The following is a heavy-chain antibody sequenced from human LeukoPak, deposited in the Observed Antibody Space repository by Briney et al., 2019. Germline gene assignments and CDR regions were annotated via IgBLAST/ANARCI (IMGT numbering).Heavy chain of an antibody. CDR3: LAQDYYGSGSYSNWFDP. V-gene: IGHV4-4*02. Sequence: PSETLSLTCAVSGGSISSSNWWSWVRQPPGKGLEWIGEIYHSGSTNYNPSLKSRVTISVDKSKNQFSLKLSSVTAADTAVYYCLAQDYYGSGSYSNWFDPWGQGTLVTVSS. D-gene: IGHD3-10*01. J-gene: IGHJ5*02. CDR1: GGSISSSNW. CDR2: IYHSGST.